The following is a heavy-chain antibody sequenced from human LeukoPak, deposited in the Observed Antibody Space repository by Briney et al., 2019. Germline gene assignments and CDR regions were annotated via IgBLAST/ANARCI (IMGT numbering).Heavy chain of an antibody. J-gene: IGHJ4*02. CDR1: GFTFSSYW. CDR3: ARDRAARHFDY. CDR2: IKQDGSEK. Sequence: GGSLRLSCAASGFTFSSYWMSWVRQAPGKGLGWVANIKQDGSEKYYVDSVKGRFTISRDNAKNSLYLQMNSLRAEDTAVYYCARDRAARHFDYWGQGTLVTVSS. D-gene: IGHD6-6*01. V-gene: IGHV3-7*01.